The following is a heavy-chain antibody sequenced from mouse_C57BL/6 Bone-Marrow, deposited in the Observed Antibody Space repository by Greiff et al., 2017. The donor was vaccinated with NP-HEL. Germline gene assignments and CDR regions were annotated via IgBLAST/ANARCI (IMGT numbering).Heavy chain of an antibody. CDR2: ISDGGSYT. CDR1: GFTFSSYA. D-gene: IGHD2-12*01. CDR3: ARDYIAY. Sequence: EVQRVESGGGLVKPGGSLKLSCAASGFTFSSYAMSWVRQTPEKRLEWVATISDGGSYTYYPDNVKGRFTISRDNAKNNLYLQMSHLKSEDTAMYYCARDYIAYWGQGTLVTVSA. V-gene: IGHV5-4*01. J-gene: IGHJ3*01.